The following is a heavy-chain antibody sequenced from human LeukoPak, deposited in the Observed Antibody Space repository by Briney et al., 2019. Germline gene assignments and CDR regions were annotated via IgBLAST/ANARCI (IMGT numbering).Heavy chain of an antibody. CDR3: ARYIGGSGTYYFDH. CDR2: MYYSGAA. V-gene: IGHV4-39*01. CDR1: GGCISSSSYY. J-gene: IGHJ4*02. Sequence: SETLSLTCTLSGGCISSSSYYWGWIRQPPGKGLEWIGSMYYSGAAYFNPSLKSRVTISVDTSKNQFSLKLISVTAADTAVYYCARYIGGSGTYYFDHWGQGTLVTVSS. D-gene: IGHD1-26*01.